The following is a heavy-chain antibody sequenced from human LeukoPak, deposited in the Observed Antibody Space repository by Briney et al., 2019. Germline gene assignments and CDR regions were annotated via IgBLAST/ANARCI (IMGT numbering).Heavy chain of an antibody. CDR2: FAPYNNNG. CDR3: TRDPRHKYGNFDN. V-gene: IGHV1-18*01. J-gene: IGHJ4*02. D-gene: IGHD6-6*01. Sequence: ASVKVSCKASGYNFATYGISWVRQAPGQGLEWMGWFAPYNNNGNSAQKFQGRLTMTTDTSTSTASMELRSLRSDDTAVYYCTRDPRHKYGNFDNWGPGTLVTVSS. CDR1: GYNFATYG.